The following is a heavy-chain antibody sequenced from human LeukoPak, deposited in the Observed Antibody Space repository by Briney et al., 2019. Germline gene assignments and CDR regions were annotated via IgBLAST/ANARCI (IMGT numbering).Heavy chain of an antibody. CDR2: INHSGST. J-gene: IGHJ6*02. Sequence: SETLSLTCAVYGGSFSGYYWSWIRQPPGKGLEWIGEINHSGSTNYNPSLKSRVTTSVDTSKNQFSLKLSSVTAADTAVYYCARAASEAAEDYYGMDVWGQGTTVTVSS. D-gene: IGHD2-15*01. CDR1: GGSFSGYY. CDR3: ARAASEAAEDYYGMDV. V-gene: IGHV4-34*01.